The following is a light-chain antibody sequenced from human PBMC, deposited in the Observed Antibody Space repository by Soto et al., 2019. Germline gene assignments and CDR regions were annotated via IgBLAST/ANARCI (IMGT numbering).Light chain of an antibody. CDR2: DAS. CDR3: QQYNSSQYT. V-gene: IGKV1-5*01. Sequence: DIQMTQSPSTLSASVGDRVTITCRASQSISSWLAWYQQKPGKAPKLLIYDASSLESGVPSRFSGSGSGTEFTLTISSLQPDDFATYYCQQYNSSQYTFGHGTKLEIK. CDR1: QSISSW. J-gene: IGKJ2*01.